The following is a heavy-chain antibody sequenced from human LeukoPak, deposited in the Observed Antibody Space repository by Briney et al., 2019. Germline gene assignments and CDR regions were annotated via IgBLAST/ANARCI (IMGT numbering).Heavy chain of an antibody. D-gene: IGHD5-18*01. CDR2: IYYSGST. CDR3: ARERTAMQDY. J-gene: IGHJ4*02. V-gene: IGHV4-59*12. Sequence: PSETLSLTCTVSGGSISSYYWSWIRQPPGKGLEWIGYIYYSGSTNYNPSLKSRVTISVDTSKNQFSLKLSSVTAADTAVYYCARERTAMQDYWGQGTLVTVSS. CDR1: GGSISSYY.